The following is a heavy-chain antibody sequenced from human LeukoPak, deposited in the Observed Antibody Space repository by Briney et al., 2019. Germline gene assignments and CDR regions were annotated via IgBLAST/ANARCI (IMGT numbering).Heavy chain of an antibody. CDR3: GRGIQSFDP. Sequence: ASVKVSCKASGYTFTAYYIHWVRQAPGQGLEWMGRIDPNSGNTIYAQKFQDRVTMTRDTSLSAAYMEISRLTYDDTAVYYCGRGIQSFDPWGQGTLVTVSS. J-gene: IGHJ5*02. CDR1: GYTFTAYY. V-gene: IGHV1-2*06. CDR2: IDPNSGNT.